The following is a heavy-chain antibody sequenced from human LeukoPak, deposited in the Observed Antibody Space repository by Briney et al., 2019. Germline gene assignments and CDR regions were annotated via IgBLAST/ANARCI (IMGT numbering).Heavy chain of an antibody. Sequence: PGGSLRLSCAASGFTFSSYSMNWVRQAPGKGLEWVAAITSSSSYIYYADSVKGRFTISRDNAKNSLYLQMNSLRAEDTAVYYSARSPVAAAGFLSCFDPWGQGALVTVSS. J-gene: IGHJ5*02. V-gene: IGHV3-21*01. CDR3: ARSPVAAAGFLSCFDP. CDR2: ITSSSSYI. D-gene: IGHD6-13*01. CDR1: GFTFSSYS.